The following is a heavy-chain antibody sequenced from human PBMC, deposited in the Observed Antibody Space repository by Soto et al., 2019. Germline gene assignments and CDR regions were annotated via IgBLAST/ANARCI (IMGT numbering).Heavy chain of an antibody. CDR2: IIPILDTT. CDR1: GCTSSSYA. J-gene: IGHJ4*02. D-gene: IGHD4-4*01. V-gene: IGHV1-69*01. Sequence: QVQVVQSGAEVKKPGSSVRVSCKASGCTSSSYAITWMRQAPGQGLEWMGGIIPILDTTDYAQKFQGRVTFTADESTSTVYMELSSLTSEDTAVYYCASGGTTVNRRFDFWGQGTLVTVSS. CDR3: ASGGTTVNRRFDF.